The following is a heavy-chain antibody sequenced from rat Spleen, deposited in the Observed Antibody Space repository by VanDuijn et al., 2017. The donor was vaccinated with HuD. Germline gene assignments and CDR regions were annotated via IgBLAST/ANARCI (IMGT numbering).Heavy chain of an antibody. J-gene: IGHJ1*01. V-gene: IGHV2-30*01. CDR1: GFSLTSYN. Sequence: QVQLKESGPGLVQPSQTLSLTCTVSGFSLTSYNVHWVRQPTGKGLEWMGIICTGGSTDYNSALKSRLSISRDTSKSQVFLKMNSLQTEDIATYYCARDRGYNYDWYFDFWGPGTMVTVSS. CDR3: ARDRGYNYDWYFDF. CDR2: ICTGGST. D-gene: IGHD1-4*01.